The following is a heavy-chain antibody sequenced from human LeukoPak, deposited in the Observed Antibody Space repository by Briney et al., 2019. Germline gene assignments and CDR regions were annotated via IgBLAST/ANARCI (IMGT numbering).Heavy chain of an antibody. D-gene: IGHD7-27*01. CDR1: GYTLTGYY. CDR3: ARSTGEDFDY. Sequence: ASVKVSCKASGYTLTGYYMHCVRQAPGQGLEWMGWINPNSGGTNYTQKFQGRVTMTRDTTISTAYMELSRLRSDGTAEYYCARSTGEDFDYWGQGTLVTVSS. J-gene: IGHJ4*02. CDR2: INPNSGGT. V-gene: IGHV1-2*02.